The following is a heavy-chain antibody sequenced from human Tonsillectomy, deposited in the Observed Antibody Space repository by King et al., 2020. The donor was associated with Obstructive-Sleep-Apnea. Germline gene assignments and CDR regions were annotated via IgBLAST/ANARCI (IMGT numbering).Heavy chain of an antibody. J-gene: IGHJ5*02. Sequence: VQLQESGPGLVKPSETLSLTCTVSGDSISSYYWSWIRQPPGKGLEWIGYIHYSGSTYYNPSLKIRVTISVDTSKNQFSLKLTSVTAADTAVYYCASYDFWSGSNRFDPWGQGTLVTVSS. CDR3: ASYDFWSGSNRFDP. CDR2: IHYSGST. CDR1: GDSISSYY. V-gene: IGHV4-59*01. D-gene: IGHD3-3*01.